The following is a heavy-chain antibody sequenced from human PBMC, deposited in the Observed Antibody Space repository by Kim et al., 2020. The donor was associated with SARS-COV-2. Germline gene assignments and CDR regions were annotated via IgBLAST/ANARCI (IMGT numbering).Heavy chain of an antibody. J-gene: IGHJ4*02. D-gene: IGHD3-10*01. V-gene: IGHV4-39*01. Sequence: SETLSLTCTVSGGSISSSNYYWGWIRQPPGKGLEWIGNIYYSGSTYYNPSLKSRVTISVDTSKNQFTLKLSSVTAADTAVYYCARLGVRGGINGWGQGNLGTGPS. CDR1: GGSISSSNYY. CDR2: IYYSGST. CDR3: ARLGVRGGING.